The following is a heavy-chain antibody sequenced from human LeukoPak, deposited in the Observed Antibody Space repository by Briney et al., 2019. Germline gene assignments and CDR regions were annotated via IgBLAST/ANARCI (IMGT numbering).Heavy chain of an antibody. Sequence: GGSLRLSCVASGFPFRDYWMSWVRQAPGKGLEWVANIKQDESEKYYVDSVKGRFTISRDNAKTSLYLQMNSLRVEDTAVYYCARGSHSSSYGFDYWGQGALVTVSS. CDR1: GFPFRDYW. CDR3: ARGSHSSSYGFDY. J-gene: IGHJ4*02. CDR2: IKQDESEK. V-gene: IGHV3-7*01. D-gene: IGHD6-13*01.